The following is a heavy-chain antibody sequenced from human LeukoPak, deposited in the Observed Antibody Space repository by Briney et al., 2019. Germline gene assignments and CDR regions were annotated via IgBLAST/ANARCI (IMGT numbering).Heavy chain of an antibody. V-gene: IGHV3-7*04. CDR1: GFTFSSYW. Sequence: PGGSLRLSCAASGFTFSSYWMSWVRQAPGRGLEWVATIKPDGSEKYYVDSVKGRFTMSRDNAKNSLYLQVNSLRAEDTAVYYCARGEYFFDHCRTGTLVTVSS. CDR3: ARGEYFFDH. J-gene: IGHJ4*02. CDR2: IKPDGSEK.